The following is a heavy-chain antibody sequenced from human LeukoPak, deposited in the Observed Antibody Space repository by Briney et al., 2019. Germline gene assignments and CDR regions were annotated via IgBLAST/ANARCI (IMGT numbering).Heavy chain of an antibody. D-gene: IGHD2/OR15-2a*01. J-gene: IGHJ6*02. CDR3: ARGIAPDV. CDR1: GGSFSGYY. Sequence: SETLSLTCAVYGGSFSGYYWSWIRQPPGKGLEWIGEINHSGSTNYNPSLKSRVTISVDTSKNQFSLKLSSVTAADTAMYYCARGIAPDVWGQGTTVTVSS. V-gene: IGHV4-34*01. CDR2: INHSGST.